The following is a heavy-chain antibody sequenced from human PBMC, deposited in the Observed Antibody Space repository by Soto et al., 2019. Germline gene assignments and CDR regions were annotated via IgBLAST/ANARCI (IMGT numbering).Heavy chain of an antibody. CDR2: IHFSGRT. V-gene: IGHV4-61*01. Sequence: SATLSLTCTFSGGSVGSRSFYWTWIRQPPGKRMECIGYIHFSGRTNYNPSLETRVTISPDTSRNQFSLKLNSVTAADTAVYYCARGPATRSGAFDIWGQGTMVT. CDR1: GGSVGSRSFY. CDR3: ARGPATRSGAFDI. J-gene: IGHJ3*02. D-gene: IGHD6-25*01.